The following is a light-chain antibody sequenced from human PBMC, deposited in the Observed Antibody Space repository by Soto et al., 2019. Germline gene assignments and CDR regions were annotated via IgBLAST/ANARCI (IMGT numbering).Light chain of an antibody. CDR3: QVWDSSSDHVV. CDR1: NIGTKN. CDR2: YDR. V-gene: IGLV3-21*04. Sequence: SYELTQAPSVSEAPGKTARITCGGNNIGTKNVHWYQQKPGQAPMLVIYYDRDRPSGIPERFSGSNSGNTATLTISRVEAGDEADYYCQVWDSSSDHVVFGGGTKLTVL. J-gene: IGLJ2*01.